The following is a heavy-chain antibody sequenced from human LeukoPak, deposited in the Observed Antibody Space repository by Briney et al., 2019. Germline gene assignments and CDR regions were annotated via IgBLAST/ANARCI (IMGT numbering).Heavy chain of an antibody. CDR3: ARDSVVVVAATPYWFDP. Sequence: GGSLRLSCAASGFTFSSCSMNWVRQAPGKGLEWVSSISSSSSYIYYADSVKGRFTISRDNAKNSLYLQMNSLRAEDTAVYYCARDSVVVVAATPYWFDPWRQGTLVTVSS. V-gene: IGHV3-21*01. J-gene: IGHJ5*02. CDR1: GFTFSSCS. D-gene: IGHD2-15*01. CDR2: ISSSSSYI.